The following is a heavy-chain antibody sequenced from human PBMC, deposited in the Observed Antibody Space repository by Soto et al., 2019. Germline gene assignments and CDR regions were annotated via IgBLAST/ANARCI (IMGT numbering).Heavy chain of an antibody. CDR1: GFSFSSYA. CDR2: ITDSGGST. V-gene: IGHV3-23*01. J-gene: IGHJ4*02. CDR3: AKPSSGWYAGFDC. D-gene: IGHD6-13*01. Sequence: GGSLRLSCAASGFSFSSYATNWVRQAPGKGLEWVSVITDSGGSTYYADSVKGRFTISRDNSKNMLYLQMSSLRAEDTAVYYCAKPSSGWYAGFDCWGQGTLVTVSS.